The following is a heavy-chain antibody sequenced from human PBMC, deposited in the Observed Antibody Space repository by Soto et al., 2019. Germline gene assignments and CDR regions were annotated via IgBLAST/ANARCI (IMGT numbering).Heavy chain of an antibody. CDR2: IWYDGSNQ. D-gene: IGHD2-21*02. CDR3: VKDHCGGDCYSDPYFDY. V-gene: IGHV3-33*06. J-gene: IGHJ4*02. CDR1: GFSFTTYG. Sequence: QVQLVESGGGVVQPGRSLRLSCEASGFSFTTYGLHWVRQAPGKGLEWVAVIWYDGSNQYYADSVKGRFTISRDNSKNILYLEMNSLRVDDTAVYYCVKDHCGGDCYSDPYFDYWGQGTVVTVYS.